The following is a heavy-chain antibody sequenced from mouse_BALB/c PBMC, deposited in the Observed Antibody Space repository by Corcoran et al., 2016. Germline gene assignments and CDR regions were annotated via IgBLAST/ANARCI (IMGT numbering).Heavy chain of an antibody. CDR1: GYTFSSYW. Sequence: QVQLQQSGAALMKPGASVKISCKATGYTFSSYWIEWVKQRPGHGLEWIGEILPGSGSTNYNEKFKGKATFTADTSSNTAYMQLSSLTSEDSAVYYCARGYYYGSTSWFAYWGQGTLVTVSA. J-gene: IGHJ3*01. D-gene: IGHD1-1*01. CDR2: ILPGSGST. CDR3: ARGYYYGSTSWFAY. V-gene: IGHV1-9*01.